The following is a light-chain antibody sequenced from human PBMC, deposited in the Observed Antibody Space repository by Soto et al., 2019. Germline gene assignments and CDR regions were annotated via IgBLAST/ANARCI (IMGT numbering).Light chain of an antibody. CDR2: DVS. CDR1: SSDISAYNY. CDR3: LSYITRSTYV. V-gene: IGLV2-14*03. Sequence: QAVVTQPASVSGSPGQSITISCTGTSSDISAYNYVSWYQHHPGKAPKVMIYDVSSRPSGVSDRFSGSKSGNTASLTISGLQAEDEADYYCLSYITRSTYVFGTGTKVTVL. J-gene: IGLJ1*01.